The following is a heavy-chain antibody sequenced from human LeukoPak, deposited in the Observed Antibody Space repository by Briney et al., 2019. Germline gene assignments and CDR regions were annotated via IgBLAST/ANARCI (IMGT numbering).Heavy chain of an antibody. Sequence: SETLSLTCTASGGSISSYYWSWIRQPPGKGLEWIGYIYYSGSTNYNPSLKSRVTIPVDTSKNQFSLKLSSVTAADTAVYYCARENCSGGSCYSIYYYYYMDVWGKGTTVTVSS. D-gene: IGHD2-15*01. CDR3: ARENCSGGSCYSIYYYYYMDV. J-gene: IGHJ6*03. V-gene: IGHV4-59*12. CDR1: GGSISSYY. CDR2: IYYSGST.